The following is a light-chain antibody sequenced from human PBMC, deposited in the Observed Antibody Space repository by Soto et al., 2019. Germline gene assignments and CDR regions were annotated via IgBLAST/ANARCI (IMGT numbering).Light chain of an antibody. CDR3: AAWDDNLSTYV. J-gene: IGLJ1*01. CDR2: SNN. CDR1: SSSIGTNF. V-gene: IGLV1-47*02. Sequence: QSVLTQPPSASGTPGQRVSISCSGYSSSIGTNFVYWYQQLPGTAPKVLIHSNNQRPSGVPDRFSGSKSGTSASLAISGLRSEDEAEYYCAAWDDNLSTYVFGSGNKLTVL.